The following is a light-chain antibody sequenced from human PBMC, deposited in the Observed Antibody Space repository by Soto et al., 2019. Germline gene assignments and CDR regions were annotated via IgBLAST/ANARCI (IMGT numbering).Light chain of an antibody. Sequence: DIVMTQSPDSLAVSLGERATINCKSSQSVLYSSDNKNYFAWYQQKSGQPPKLLISWASTRESGVPDRFSGSGSGTDLTLTISSLQAEDVAVYYCQHFYSSPFTFGQGTKLEIK. CDR2: WAS. V-gene: IGKV4-1*01. CDR1: QSVLYSSDNKNY. CDR3: QHFYSSPFT. J-gene: IGKJ2*01.